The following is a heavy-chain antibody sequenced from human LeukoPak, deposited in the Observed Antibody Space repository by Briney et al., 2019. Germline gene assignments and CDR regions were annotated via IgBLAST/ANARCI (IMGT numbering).Heavy chain of an antibody. CDR1: GGSISTYY. CDR3: ARGGVTDHFDL. D-gene: IGHD1-14*01. J-gene: IGHJ4*02. V-gene: IGHV4-4*07. CDR2: IYTSGST. Sequence: SETLSLTCTVSGGSISTYYWSWIRQPAGKGPEWIGRIYTSGSTNYNPSLKSRVTMSVDTSKSQFSLKLSSVTAADTALYYCARGGVTDHFDLWGQGTLVTVSS.